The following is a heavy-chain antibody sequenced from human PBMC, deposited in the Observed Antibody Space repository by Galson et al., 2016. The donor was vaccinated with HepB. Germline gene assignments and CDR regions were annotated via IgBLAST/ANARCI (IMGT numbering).Heavy chain of an antibody. CDR1: GESFNDHY. J-gene: IGHJ4*02. V-gene: IGHV4-34*01. CDR2: INHSGST. D-gene: IGHD3-22*01. Sequence: SETLSLTCAVYGESFNDHYWTWIRQAPAKGLEWIGEINHSGSTNYNPSLKSRLTISVDTSKNQFSLRLNSVTAADTAVYYCARGQTRWRRSDSRSNRRGYYFDNWGQGTLVTVSP. CDR3: ARGQTRWRRSDSRSNRRGYYFDN.